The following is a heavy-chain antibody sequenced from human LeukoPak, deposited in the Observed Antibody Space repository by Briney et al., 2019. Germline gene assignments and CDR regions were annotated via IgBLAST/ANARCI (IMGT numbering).Heavy chain of an antibody. D-gene: IGHD2-21*02. V-gene: IGHV4-34*01. J-gene: IGHJ4*02. CDR2: INHSGST. CDR3: ARGGVVVTAKIIYY. CDR1: GGSFSGYY. Sequence: SETLSLTCAVYGGSFSGYYWSWIRQPPGKGLEWIGEINHSGSTNYNPSLKSRVTISVDTSKNQFSLKLSSVTAADTAVYYCARGGVVVTAKIIYYWGQGTLVTVSS.